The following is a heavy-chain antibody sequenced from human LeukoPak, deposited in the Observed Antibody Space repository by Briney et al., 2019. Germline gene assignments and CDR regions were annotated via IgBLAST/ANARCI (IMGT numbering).Heavy chain of an antibody. D-gene: IGHD3-22*01. CDR3: ARDVNYDSSGYDY. V-gene: IGHV3-11*06. Sequence: SVKGRFTISRDNAKNSLYLQMNSLRAEDTAVYYCARDVNYDSSGYDYWGQETLVTVSS. J-gene: IGHJ4*02.